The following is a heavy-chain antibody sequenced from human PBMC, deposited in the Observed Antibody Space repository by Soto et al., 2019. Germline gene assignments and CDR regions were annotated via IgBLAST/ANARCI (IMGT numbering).Heavy chain of an antibody. CDR2: MYYNGNI. CDR1: GGSISNYY. D-gene: IGHD3-16*01. Sequence: LSLTCNVSGGSISNYYWTWVRQSPEKGLEWIGYMYYNGNINYNPSLKSRVTISIDTSKNQFSLTLKSVTAADTAVYYCASGGNWFDPWGQGTLVTVSS. J-gene: IGHJ5*02. CDR3: ASGGNWFDP. V-gene: IGHV4-59*01.